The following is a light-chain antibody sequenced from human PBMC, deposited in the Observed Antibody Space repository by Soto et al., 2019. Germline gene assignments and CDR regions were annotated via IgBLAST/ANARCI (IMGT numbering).Light chain of an antibody. V-gene: IGLV2-8*01. CDR2: EVS. CDR1: SSDVGGYNY. J-gene: IGLJ1*01. Sequence: SGSPGQSVTISCTGTSSDVGGYNYVSWYQQHPGKAPKLMIYEVSKRPSGVPDRFSGSKSGNTASLTVSGLQAEDEADYYCSSYAGSNNFVFGTGTKVTVL. CDR3: SSYAGSNNFV.